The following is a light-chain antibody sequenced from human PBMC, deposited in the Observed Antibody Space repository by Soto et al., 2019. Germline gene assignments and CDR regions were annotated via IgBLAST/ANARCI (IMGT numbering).Light chain of an antibody. CDR1: QSISMW. Sequence: DIQMTQSPSTLSASVGDRVTITCRASQSISMWLAWYQQKPGRAPKLLIYRSSNLETGVPSRFSGAGSGTEFTLNISSLQPDDLGTYFCQEYNSDSRTFGQGTKVEIK. CDR3: QEYNSDSRT. J-gene: IGKJ1*01. CDR2: RSS. V-gene: IGKV1-5*03.